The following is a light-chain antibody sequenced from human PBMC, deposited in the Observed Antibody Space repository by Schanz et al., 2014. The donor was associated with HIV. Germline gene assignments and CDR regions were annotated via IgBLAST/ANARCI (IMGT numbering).Light chain of an antibody. CDR3: GSWDDNLKGAV. J-gene: IGLJ7*01. CDR1: SNDVGSYYL. Sequence: QSALTQPASVSGSPGQSITISCTGTSNDVGSYYLVSWYQQHPGKAPKLMICEVTKRPSGVPDRFSGSKSGNTASLTISGLQSEDEADYYCGSWDDNLKGAVFGGGTQLTVL. V-gene: IGLV2-14*02. CDR2: EVT.